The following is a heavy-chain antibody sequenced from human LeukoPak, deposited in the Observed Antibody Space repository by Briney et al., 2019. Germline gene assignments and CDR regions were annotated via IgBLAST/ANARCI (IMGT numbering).Heavy chain of an antibody. Sequence: ASVKVSCKGSGYTFKNYSISWVRQAPAQGLEWMGGICTYNGDTKHAQKVQGRLTLTADTSKSTAYMELRGLRSDDTAVYYCARGPSNSSGWYIWFDFWGQGTLVTVSS. V-gene: IGHV1-18*04. J-gene: IGHJ5*01. CDR3: ARGPSNSSGWYIWFDF. CDR1: GYTFKNYS. D-gene: IGHD6-19*01. CDR2: ICTYNGDT.